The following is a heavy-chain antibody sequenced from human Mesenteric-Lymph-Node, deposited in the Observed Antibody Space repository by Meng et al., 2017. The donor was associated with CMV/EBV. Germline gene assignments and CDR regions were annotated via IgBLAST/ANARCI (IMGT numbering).Heavy chain of an antibody. CDR3: VRDDYYFDF. Sequence: GGSLRLSCAASGFTFSSYAMHWVRQAPGKGLEWVAVISYDGSNKYYADSVKGRFTISRDNAKNSLYLQMNSLRAEDTALYYCVRDDYYFDFWGQGTLVTVSS. V-gene: IGHV3-30-3*01. D-gene: IGHD2-21*02. CDR2: ISYDGSNK. J-gene: IGHJ4*02. CDR1: GFTFSSYA.